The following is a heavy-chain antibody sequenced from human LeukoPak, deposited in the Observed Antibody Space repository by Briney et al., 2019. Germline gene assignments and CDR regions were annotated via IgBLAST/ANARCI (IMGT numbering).Heavy chain of an antibody. CDR3: ARDRVQIDY. J-gene: IGHJ4*02. V-gene: IGHV3-23*01. CDR1: GLTFSSYA. CDR2: ISGSGGDT. Sequence: GGSLRLSCAASGLTFSSYAMSWVRQAPGKGPEWVSSISGSGGDTFYAESVRGRFTISRDNAKNSLYLQMNSLRAEDTAVYYCARDRVQIDYWGQGTLVTVSS.